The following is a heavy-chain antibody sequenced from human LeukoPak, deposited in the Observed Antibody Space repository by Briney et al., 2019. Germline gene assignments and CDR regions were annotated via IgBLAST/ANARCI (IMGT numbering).Heavy chain of an antibody. CDR3: ARDLRSSSWYRSPNWFDP. V-gene: IGHV7-4-1*02. Sequence: ASVTVSCKASGYTFTSYAMNWVRQAPGQGLEWMGWINTNTGNPTYAQGFTGRFVFSLDTSVSTAYLQISSLKAEDTAVYYCARDLRSSSWYRSPNWFDPWGQGTLVTVSS. J-gene: IGHJ5*02. D-gene: IGHD6-13*01. CDR1: GYTFTSYA. CDR2: INTNTGNP.